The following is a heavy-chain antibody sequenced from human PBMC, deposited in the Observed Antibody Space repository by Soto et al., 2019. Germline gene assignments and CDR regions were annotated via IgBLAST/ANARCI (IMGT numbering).Heavy chain of an antibody. V-gene: IGHV3-33*01. CDR2: IWYDGSNK. J-gene: IGHJ6*02. D-gene: IGHD5-18*01. CDR3: ARDLSTAPYYYYGMDV. CDR1: GFTFSSYG. Sequence: GGSLRLSCAASGFTFSSYGMHWVRQAPGKGLEWVAVIWYDGSNKYYADSVKGRFTISRDNSKNTLYLQMNSLRAEDTAVYYCARDLSTAPYYYYGMDVWGQGTTVTVSS.